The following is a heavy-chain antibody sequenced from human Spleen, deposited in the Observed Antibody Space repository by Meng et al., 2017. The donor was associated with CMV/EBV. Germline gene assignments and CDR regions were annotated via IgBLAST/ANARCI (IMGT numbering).Heavy chain of an antibody. CDR2: ISRSGTTI. CDR1: GFTLSGYE. CDR3: ARTDYYDSGGPL. V-gene: IGHV3-48*03. Sequence: GGSLRLSCAASGFTLSGYEMNWVRQAPGKGLEWVSYISRSGTTIFYADSAQGRFIISRDDAKNSLYLQMSSLRAEDTAIYYCARTDYYDSGGPLWGRGTLVTVS. J-gene: IGHJ4*02. D-gene: IGHD3-22*01.